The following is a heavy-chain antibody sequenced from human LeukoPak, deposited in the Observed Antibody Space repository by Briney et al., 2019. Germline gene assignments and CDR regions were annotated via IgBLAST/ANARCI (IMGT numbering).Heavy chain of an antibody. CDR2: ISWNSGSI. D-gene: IGHD1-26*01. CDR1: GFTFDDYA. Sequence: PGRSLRLSCAASGFTFDDYAMHWVRQAPGKGLEWVSGISWNSGSIGYADSVKGRFTISRDNAKDSLYLQMNSLRAEDTALYYCAKDIGKGGPGGYYYGMDVWGQGTTVTVSS. J-gene: IGHJ6*02. V-gene: IGHV3-9*01. CDR3: AKDIGKGGPGGYYYGMDV.